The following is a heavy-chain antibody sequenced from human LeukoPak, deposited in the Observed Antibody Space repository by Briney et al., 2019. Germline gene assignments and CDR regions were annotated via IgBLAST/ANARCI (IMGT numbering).Heavy chain of an antibody. J-gene: IGHJ4*02. CDR1: GFTFSSYW. V-gene: IGHV3-21*01. Sequence: GGSLRLSCAASGFTFSSYWMHWVRQAPGKGLEWVSSISSSSSYIYYADSVKGRFTISRDNAKNSLYLQMNSLRAEDTAVYYCARAGLRYLDSAGQGTLVTVSS. CDR3: ARAGLRYLDS. D-gene: IGHD3-9*01. CDR2: ISSSSSYI.